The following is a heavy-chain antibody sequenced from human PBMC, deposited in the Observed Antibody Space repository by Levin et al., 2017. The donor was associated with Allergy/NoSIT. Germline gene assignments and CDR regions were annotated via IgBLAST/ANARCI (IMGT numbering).Heavy chain of an antibody. CDR1: GFTFSSYG. CDR2: ISYDGSNK. V-gene: IGHV3-30*18. CDR3: AKNRNWNDGNWFDP. J-gene: IGHJ5*02. Sequence: LSLTCAASGFTFSSYGMHWVRQAPGKGLEWVAVISYDGSNKYYADSVKGRFTISRDNSKNTLYLQMNSLRAEDTAVYYCAKNRNWNDGNWFDPWGQGTLVTVSS. D-gene: IGHD1-20*01.